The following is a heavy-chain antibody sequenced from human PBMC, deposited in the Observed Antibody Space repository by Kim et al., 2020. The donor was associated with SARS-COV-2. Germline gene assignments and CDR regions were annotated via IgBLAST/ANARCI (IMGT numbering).Heavy chain of an antibody. Sequence: SETLSLTCTVSGGSISSGGYYWSWIRQHTGKGLEWIGYTYYSGSTYYNPSLESRVNLSVDTFKNQFSLKLSSVTAADTAEYYCAREKAGYSGYELTGAGHAFAIWGQATIVTLSS. CDR3: AREKAGYSGYELTGAGHAFAI. D-gene: IGHD5-12*01. CDR1: GGSISSGGYY. V-gene: IGHV4-31*03. CDR2: TYYSGST. J-gene: IGHJ3*02.